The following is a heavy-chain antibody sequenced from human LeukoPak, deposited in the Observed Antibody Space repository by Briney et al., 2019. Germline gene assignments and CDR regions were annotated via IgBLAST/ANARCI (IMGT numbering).Heavy chain of an antibody. CDR2: INWNGGST. CDR3: ARIDTYYYDSSGYYSALDI. Sequence: GGSLRLSCAASGFTFDNYGMSWVRQAPGKGLEWVSGINWNGGSTGYADSVKGRFTISRDNAKNSLYLQMNSLRAEDTALYYCARIDTYYYDSSGYYSALDIWGQGTIVTVSS. D-gene: IGHD3-22*01. CDR1: GFTFDNYG. J-gene: IGHJ3*02. V-gene: IGHV3-20*04.